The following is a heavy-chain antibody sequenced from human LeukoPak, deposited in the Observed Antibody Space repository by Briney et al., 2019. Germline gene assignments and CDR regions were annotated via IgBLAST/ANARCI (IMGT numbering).Heavy chain of an antibody. D-gene: IGHD3-22*01. CDR3: AREYYDSSDYPRQHYFDY. J-gene: IGHJ4*02. Sequence: PGGSLRLSCAASGFTFITYGMHWVRQAPGKGLEWVALIWYDGSYKYYADSVKGRFTISRDNSKNTLYLQMNSLRAEGTAVYYCAREYYDSSDYPRQHYFDYWGQGTLVTVSS. V-gene: IGHV3-33*01. CDR1: GFTFITYG. CDR2: IWYDGSYK.